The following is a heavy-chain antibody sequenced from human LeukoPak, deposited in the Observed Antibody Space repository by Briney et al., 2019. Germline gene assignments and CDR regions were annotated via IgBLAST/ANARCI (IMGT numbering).Heavy chain of an antibody. V-gene: IGHV1-69*05. CDR2: IIPIFGTA. CDR3: ARDLQQLVRGYFDY. J-gene: IGHJ4*02. CDR1: GGTFSSYA. D-gene: IGHD6-13*01. Sequence: SVKVSCKASGGTFSSYAISWVRQAPGQGLEWMGGIIPIFGTANYAQKFQGRVTITTDESTSTAYMELSSLRSEDTAVYYCARDLQQLVRGYFDYWGQGTLVTVSS.